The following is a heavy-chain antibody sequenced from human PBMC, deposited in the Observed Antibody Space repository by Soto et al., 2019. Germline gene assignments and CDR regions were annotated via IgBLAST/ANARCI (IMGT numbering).Heavy chain of an antibody. CDR1: GYTFTGYY. Sequence: GASVKVSCKASGYTFTGYYMHWVRQAPGQGLEWMGWINPNSGGTNYAQKFQGRVTMTRDTSISTAYMELSRLRSDDTAVYYCARGGYSYGSDALRPYDYWGQGTLVTVSS. V-gene: IGHV1-2*02. D-gene: IGHD5-18*01. CDR3: ARGGYSYGSDALRPYDY. CDR2: INPNSGGT. J-gene: IGHJ4*02.